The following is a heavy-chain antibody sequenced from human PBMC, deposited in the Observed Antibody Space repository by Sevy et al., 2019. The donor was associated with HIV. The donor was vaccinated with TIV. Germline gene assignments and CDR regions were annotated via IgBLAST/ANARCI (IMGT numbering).Heavy chain of an antibody. J-gene: IGHJ4*02. CDR3: VKGGVTWELLDY. CDR2: ISYDGSSL. V-gene: IGHV3-30*18. Sequence: GGSLRLSCAASGFIFSSYGMHWVRQAPGKGLEWVTIISYDGSSLYYAESVKGRFTISRDNSENILYLQMNSLRTDDTAVYYCVKGGVTWELLDYWGQGTLVTVSS. D-gene: IGHD1-26*01. CDR1: GFIFSSYG.